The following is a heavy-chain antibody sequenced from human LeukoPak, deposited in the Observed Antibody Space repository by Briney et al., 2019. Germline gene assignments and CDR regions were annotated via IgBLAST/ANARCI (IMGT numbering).Heavy chain of an antibody. CDR1: RFTFSSYG. CDR3: AKGGDRGNYYFDS. D-gene: IGHD3-10*01. V-gene: IGHV3-30*02. J-gene: IGHJ4*02. CDR2: IRYDASYQ. Sequence: PGGSLRLSCAASRFTFSSYGMHWVRQAPGKGLEWVAFIRYDASYQNYPDSVKGRFTISRDISKNTLYLQMNSLRAEDTAVYFCAKGGDRGNYYFDSWGQGTLVSVSS.